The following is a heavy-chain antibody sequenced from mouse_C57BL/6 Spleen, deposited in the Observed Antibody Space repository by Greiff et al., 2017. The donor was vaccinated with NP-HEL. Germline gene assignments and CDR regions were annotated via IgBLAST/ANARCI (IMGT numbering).Heavy chain of an antibody. CDR2: IHPNSGST. D-gene: IGHD1-1*01. V-gene: IGHV1-64*01. Sequence: QVQLKQPGAELVKPGASVKLSCKASGYTFTSYWMHWVKQRPGQGLEWIGMIHPNSGSTNYNEKFKSKATLTVDKSSSTAYMQLSSLTSEDSAVYYCARSVVDNFDYWGQGTTLTVSS. J-gene: IGHJ2*01. CDR1: GYTFTSYW. CDR3: ARSVVDNFDY.